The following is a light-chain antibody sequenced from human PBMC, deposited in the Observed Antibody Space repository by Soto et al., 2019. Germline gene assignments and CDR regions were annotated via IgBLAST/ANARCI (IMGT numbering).Light chain of an antibody. Sequence: EIVMTQSPATLSVSPGERATLSCRASQSVSSNLARYQQKPGQAPRLLIYGASTRATGIPARFSGSGSGTEFTLTISSLQSEDFAVYYCQQYNNWLITFGQGTRLEIK. CDR2: GAS. CDR3: QQYNNWLIT. CDR1: QSVSSN. V-gene: IGKV3-15*01. J-gene: IGKJ5*01.